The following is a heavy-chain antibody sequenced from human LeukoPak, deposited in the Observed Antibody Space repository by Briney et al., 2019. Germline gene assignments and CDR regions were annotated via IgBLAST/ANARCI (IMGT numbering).Heavy chain of an antibody. Sequence: SVKVSCKASGGTFSSYAISWVRQAPGQGLEWMGRIIPIFGTANYAQKFQGRVTITTDESTSTAYMELSSLRSEDTAVYYCARSRPSNYYYYYMDVWGKGTTVTVSS. D-gene: IGHD6-6*01. J-gene: IGHJ6*03. CDR2: IIPIFGTA. CDR3: ARSRPSNYYYYYMDV. CDR1: GGTFSSYA. V-gene: IGHV1-69*05.